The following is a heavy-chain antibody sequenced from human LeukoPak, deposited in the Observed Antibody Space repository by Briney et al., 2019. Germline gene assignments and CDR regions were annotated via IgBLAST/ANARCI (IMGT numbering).Heavy chain of an antibody. V-gene: IGHV4-31*03. J-gene: IGHJ4*02. CDR2: IYYSGST. CDR1: RGSVSSDGYY. Sequence: SETLSLTCTVSRGSVSSDGYYWSWIRQHPGKGLEWIGYIYYSGSTFYNPSLESRVTISVDASKNQFSLRLSSVIAADTAVYYCARGTYYYDIGAYWGQGTLVTVSS. CDR3: ARGTYYYDIGAY. D-gene: IGHD3-22*01.